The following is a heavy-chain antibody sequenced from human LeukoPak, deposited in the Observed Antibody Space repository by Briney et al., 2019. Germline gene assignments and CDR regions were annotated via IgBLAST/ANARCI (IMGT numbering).Heavy chain of an antibody. CDR3: ARSIAVASYNWFDP. Sequence: PSETLSLTCAVYGGSFSGYYWSWIRQPPGKGLEWIGYIYYSGSTNYNPSLKSRVTISVDTSKNQFSLKLSSVTAADTAVYYCARSIAVASYNWFDPWGQGTLVTVSS. V-gene: IGHV4-59*08. J-gene: IGHJ5*02. CDR1: GGSFSGYY. CDR2: IYYSGST. D-gene: IGHD6-19*01.